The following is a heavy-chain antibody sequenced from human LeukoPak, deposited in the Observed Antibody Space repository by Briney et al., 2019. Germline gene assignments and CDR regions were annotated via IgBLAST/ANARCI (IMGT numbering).Heavy chain of an antibody. J-gene: IGHJ3*02. D-gene: IGHD2-15*01. CDR3: ARDCSGGSCFIRAFDI. CDR2: ISAYNGNT. Sequence: GASVKVSCKASGYTLTSYGISWVRQAPGQGLEWMGWISAYNGNTNYAQKLQGRVTMTTDTSTSTAYMGLRSLRSDDTAVYYCARDCSGGSCFIRAFDIWGQGTMVTVSS. V-gene: IGHV1-18*01. CDR1: GYTLTSYG.